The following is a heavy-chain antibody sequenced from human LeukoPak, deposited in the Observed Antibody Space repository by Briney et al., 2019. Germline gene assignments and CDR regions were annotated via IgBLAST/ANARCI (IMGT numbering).Heavy chain of an antibody. CDR2: IYPGDSDT. V-gene: IGHV5-51*01. D-gene: IGHD1-26*01. J-gene: IGHJ6*02. CDR3: ARRLSIVGADYGMDV. Sequence: GESLKISCKGSGYSFTSYWIGWVRQMPGKGLEWMGIIYPGDSDTRYRPSFQGQVTISADKSISTAYLQWSSLKASDTAMYYCARRLSIVGADYGMDVWGQGTTVTVSS. CDR1: GYSFTSYW.